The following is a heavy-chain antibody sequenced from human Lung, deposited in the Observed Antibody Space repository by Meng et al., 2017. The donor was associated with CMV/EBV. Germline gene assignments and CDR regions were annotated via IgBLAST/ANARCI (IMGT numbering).Heavy chain of an antibody. D-gene: IGHD2-2*01. CDR1: GFSLSTSEVG. CDR2: IYWDDDK. V-gene: IGHV2-5*02. Sequence: QITLKESGPTLRKPTQTLTLTCTFSGFSLSTSEVGVGWIRQPPGKALEWLAVIYWDDDKRYSPSLKSRLTITKDTSKNQVVPTLTNMDPVDTATYYCALFTRSWFDPWGQGTLVTVSS. J-gene: IGHJ5*02. CDR3: ALFTRSWFDP.